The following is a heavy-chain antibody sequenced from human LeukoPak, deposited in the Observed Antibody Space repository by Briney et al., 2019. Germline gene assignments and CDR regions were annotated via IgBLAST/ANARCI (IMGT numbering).Heavy chain of an antibody. CDR2: ISAYNGNT. J-gene: IGHJ5*02. Sequence: GASVKVSCKASGYTFTSYGISWVRQAPGQGLEWMGWISAYNGNTNYAQKLQGRVTMTRNTSISTAYMELSSLRSEDTAVYYCARGIQRYCSSTSRSFSGNWFDPWGQGTLVTVSS. CDR1: GYTFTSYG. CDR3: ARGIQRYCSSTSRSFSGNWFDP. D-gene: IGHD2-2*01. V-gene: IGHV1-18*01.